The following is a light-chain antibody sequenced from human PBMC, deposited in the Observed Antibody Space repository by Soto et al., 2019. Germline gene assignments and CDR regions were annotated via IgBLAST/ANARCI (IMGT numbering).Light chain of an antibody. J-gene: IGKJ4*01. CDR1: QGISRW. CDR3: QQTTSFPLT. CDR2: AES. V-gene: IGKV1-12*01. Sequence: DIQMTQSPSFVSASVGDRVTITCRASQGISRWLAWYQHKPGRAPKLLIHAESSLEIGVPSRFSGRGSGTDFTLAISSLQPEDLATYYCQQTTSFPLTFGGWTKVEIK.